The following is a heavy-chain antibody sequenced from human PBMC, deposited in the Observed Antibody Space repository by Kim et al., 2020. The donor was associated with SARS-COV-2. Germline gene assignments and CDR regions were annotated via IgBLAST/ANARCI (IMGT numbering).Heavy chain of an antibody. CDR3: ARLGYLLRYFAWTRPF. D-gene: IGHD3-9*01. CDR2: IFYSGST. CDR1: GGSISSSSYY. Sequence: SETLSLTCTVSGGSISSSSYYWGWIRQPPGKGLEWIGNIFYSGSTYYNPSLKSRVTISVDTSKNQFSLKLSSVTAADTAVYYCARLGYLLRYFAWTRPF. V-gene: IGHV4-39*01. J-gene: IGHJ3*01.